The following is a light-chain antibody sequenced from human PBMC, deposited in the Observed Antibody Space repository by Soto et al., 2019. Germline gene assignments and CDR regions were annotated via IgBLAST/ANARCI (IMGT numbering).Light chain of an antibody. Sequence: DIQMTQSPSTVTASLGDRVRLTFRASHNIVMWQGGHQQNPGKAPKVLLLDVFSWDRGVTSRFSGSGSATDFSITINDLLADEPATSYGQQYQSDTREFGRG. V-gene: IGKV1-5*01. J-gene: IGKJ1*01. CDR2: DVF. CDR3: QQYQSDTRE. CDR1: HNIVMW.